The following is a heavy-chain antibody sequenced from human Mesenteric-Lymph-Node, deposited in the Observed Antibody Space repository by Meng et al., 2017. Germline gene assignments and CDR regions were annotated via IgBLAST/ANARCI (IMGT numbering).Heavy chain of an antibody. Sequence: EVLWMQSGGGWLQPGVSQTLSCAASGFSFSTYAMSWIRQAPGKGLEWVSVISDSGGRIYYADSVKGRFTISRDNSKSTVYLQMDSLRAEDTAVYYCAKGGYSFGYNDFWGHGTLVTVSS. CDR2: ISDSGGRI. CDR3: AKGGYSFGYNDF. V-gene: IGHV3-23*01. D-gene: IGHD5-18*01. J-gene: IGHJ5*01. CDR1: GFSFSTYA.